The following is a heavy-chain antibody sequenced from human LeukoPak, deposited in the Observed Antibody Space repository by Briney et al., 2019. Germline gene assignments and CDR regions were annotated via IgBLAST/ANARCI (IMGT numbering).Heavy chain of an antibody. V-gene: IGHV1-8*01. D-gene: IGHD3-22*01. CDR1: GYTFTSYD. J-gene: IGHJ4*02. CDR2: VNPNSGNT. CDR3: ARRSDDYDSSAYYH. Sequence: ASVKVSCKTSGYTFTSYDLNWVRQATGQGLEWMGWVNPNSGNTGYAQKFQGRVTLTMDPSISTVYMELSSLRSEDTAVYYCARRSDDYDSSAYYHWGQGTLVTVSS.